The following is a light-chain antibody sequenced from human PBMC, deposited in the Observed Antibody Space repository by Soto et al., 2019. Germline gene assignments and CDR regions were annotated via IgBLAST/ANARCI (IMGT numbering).Light chain of an antibody. Sequence: SYELTQPPSVSVSPGQTARITCSGDALPKQYAFWYRQMPGQAPMLVMYKDTERPSGIPERFSGSSSGTTVTLIISDVQAEDEAFYHCQSADSNGDWVFGGGTKLTVL. CDR2: KDT. V-gene: IGLV3-25*02. CDR1: ALPKQY. CDR3: QSADSNGDWV. J-gene: IGLJ3*02.